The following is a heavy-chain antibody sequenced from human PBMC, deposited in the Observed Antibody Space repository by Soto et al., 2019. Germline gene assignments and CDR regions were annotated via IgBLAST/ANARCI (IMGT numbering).Heavy chain of an antibody. V-gene: IGHV1-69*13. J-gene: IGHJ1*01. CDR2: IIPIFGTA. CDR3: ARGVSCSGGSCYSSAEYFQH. Sequence: ASVKVSCKASGGTFSSYAISWVRQAPGQGLEWLGGIIPIFGTANYAQKFQGRVTITADESTSTAYMELSSLRSEDTAVYYCARGVSCSGGSCYSSAEYFQHWGQGTLVTVSS. D-gene: IGHD2-15*01. CDR1: GGTFSSYA.